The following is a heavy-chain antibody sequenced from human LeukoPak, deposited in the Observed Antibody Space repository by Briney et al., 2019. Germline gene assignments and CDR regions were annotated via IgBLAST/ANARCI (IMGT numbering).Heavy chain of an antibody. J-gene: IGHJ4*02. CDR1: GFTFSSYS. D-gene: IGHD1-26*01. CDR2: ISGSDGST. Sequence: GGSLRLSCAASGFTFSSYSMTWVRQAPGKGLEWVSTISGSDGSTYYADSVKGRFTISRDNSKNTLYLQMNSLRAEDTAVYYCAKAYFIVGARLDYWGQGTLVTVSS. V-gene: IGHV3-23*01. CDR3: AKAYFIVGARLDY.